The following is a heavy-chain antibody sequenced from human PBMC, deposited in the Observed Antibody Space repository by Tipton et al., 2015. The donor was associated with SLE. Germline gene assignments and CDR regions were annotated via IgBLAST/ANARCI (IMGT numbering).Heavy chain of an antibody. CDR3: ARRYDFWSGISP. CDR1: GYTFTSYY. J-gene: IGHJ5*02. D-gene: IGHD3-3*01. CDR2: INPSGGST. Sequence: QSGAEVKKPGASVKVSCKASGYTFTSYYMHWVRQAPGQGLEWMGIINPSGGSTSYAQKFQGRVTMTRDTSTSTAYMELSRLRSDDTAVYYCARRYDFWSGISPWGQGTLVTVSS. V-gene: IGHV1-46*01.